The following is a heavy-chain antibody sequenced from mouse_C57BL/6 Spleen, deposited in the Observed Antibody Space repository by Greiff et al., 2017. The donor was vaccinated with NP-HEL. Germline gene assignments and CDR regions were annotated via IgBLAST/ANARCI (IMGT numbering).Heavy chain of an antibody. Sequence: EVMLVESGGGLVKPGGSLKLSCAASGFTFSDYGMHWVRQAPEKGLEWVAYISSGSSTIYYADTVKGRFTISRDNAKNTLFLQMTSLRSEDTAMYYCATTVVATRFWYFDVWGTGTTVTVSS. D-gene: IGHD1-1*01. J-gene: IGHJ1*03. CDR3: ATTVVATRFWYFDV. CDR2: ISSGSSTI. V-gene: IGHV5-17*01. CDR1: GFTFSDYG.